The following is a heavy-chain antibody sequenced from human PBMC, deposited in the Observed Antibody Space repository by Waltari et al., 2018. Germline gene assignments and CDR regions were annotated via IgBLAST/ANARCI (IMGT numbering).Heavy chain of an antibody. CDR1: VFNFPGYP. Sequence: EEHLLASGGGLAPPGGSLRLPCSASVFNFPGYPMSWVRRAPGKGLEWVSCISDSGVITKYADSVKGRFTVSRDNSKNTVFLHLNSRRAEDTAIYYCARHLYSIDYLELAKWGQGTLVTVSS. CDR2: ISDSGVIT. CDR3: ARHLYSIDYLELAK. J-gene: IGHJ4*02. V-gene: IGHV3-23*01. D-gene: IGHD3-22*01.